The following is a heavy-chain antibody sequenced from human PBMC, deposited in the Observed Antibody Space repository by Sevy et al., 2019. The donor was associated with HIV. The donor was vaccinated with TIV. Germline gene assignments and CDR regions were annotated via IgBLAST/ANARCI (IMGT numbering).Heavy chain of an antibody. CDR3: AKHCSGTTCSHAFDI. J-gene: IGHJ3*02. CDR2: INHSGST. CDR1: GGSFSGYY. Sequence: SETLSLTCAVYGGSFSGYYWSWIRQPPGKGLEWIGEINHSGSTNYNPSLKSRVTISVETSKNQFCLELSSVTAADRAGYYCAKHCSGTTCSHAFDIWGQGTMVTVSS. D-gene: IGHD2-2*01. V-gene: IGHV4-34*01.